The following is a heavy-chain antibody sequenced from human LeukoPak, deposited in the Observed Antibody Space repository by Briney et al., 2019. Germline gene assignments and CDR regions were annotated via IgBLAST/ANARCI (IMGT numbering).Heavy chain of an antibody. CDR2: IYYSGST. CDR1: GGSISSYY. D-gene: IGHD6-19*01. CDR3: ARILSSYSRGWYFFHY. J-gene: IGHJ4*02. Sequence: KPSETLSLTCTVSGGSISSYYWSWIRQPPGKGLEWIGYIYYSGSTNYNPSLKSRVTISVDTSKNQFSLKLSSVTAADTAVYYCARILSSYSRGWYFFHYWGQGPRVPVSS. V-gene: IGHV4-59*01.